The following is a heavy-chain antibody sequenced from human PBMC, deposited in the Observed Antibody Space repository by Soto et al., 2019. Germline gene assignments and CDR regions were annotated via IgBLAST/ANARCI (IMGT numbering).Heavy chain of an antibody. D-gene: IGHD3-22*01. Sequence: PSETLSLTCTVSGGSISSGGYYWSWIRQHPGKGLEWIGYIYYSGSTYYNPSLKSRVTISVDTSKNQFSLKLSSVTAADTAVYYCARSIYDSSGYYIPPFFDYWGQGTLVTVSS. CDR3: ARSIYDSSGYYIPPFFDY. CDR1: GGSISSGGYY. J-gene: IGHJ4*02. CDR2: IYYSGST. V-gene: IGHV4-31*03.